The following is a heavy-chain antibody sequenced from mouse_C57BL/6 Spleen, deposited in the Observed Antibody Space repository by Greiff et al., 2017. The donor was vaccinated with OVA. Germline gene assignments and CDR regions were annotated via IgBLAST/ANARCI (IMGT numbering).Heavy chain of an antibody. CDR2: ISYDGSN. V-gene: IGHV3-6*01. Sequence: EVQLVESGPGLVKPSQSLSLTCSVTGYSITSGYYWNWIRQFPGNKLEWMGYISYDGSNNYNPSLKNRISITRDTSKNQFFLKLNSVTTEDTATYYCARGGYGYHFDYWGQGTTLTVSS. CDR1: GYSITSGYY. J-gene: IGHJ2*01. CDR3: ARGGYGYHFDY. D-gene: IGHD2-2*01.